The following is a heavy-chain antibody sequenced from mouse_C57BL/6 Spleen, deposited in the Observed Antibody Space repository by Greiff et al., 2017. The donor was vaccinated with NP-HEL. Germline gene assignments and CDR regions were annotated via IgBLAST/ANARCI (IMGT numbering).Heavy chain of an antibody. CDR1: GFNIKDYY. Sequence: VQLKQSGAELVRPGASVKLSCTASGFNIKDYYMHWVKQRPEQGLEWIGRIDPEDGDTEYAPKFQGKATMTADTSSNTVYLQLSSLTSEDTAVYYCTTDYYGSSYVAYWGQGTLVTVSA. V-gene: IGHV14-1*01. J-gene: IGHJ3*01. CDR3: TTDYYGSSYVAY. D-gene: IGHD1-1*01. CDR2: IDPEDGDT.